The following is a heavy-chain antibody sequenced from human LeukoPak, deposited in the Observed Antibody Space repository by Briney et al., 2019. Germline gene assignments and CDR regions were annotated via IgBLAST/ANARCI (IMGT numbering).Heavy chain of an antibody. CDR2: INPNSGGT. CDR3: ARDNGRNYDFWSGYSDYYSMDV. V-gene: IGHV1-2*02. J-gene: IGHJ6*03. CDR1: GYTFTGYY. Sequence: ASVKVSCKASGYTFTGYYMHWVRQAPGQGLEWMGWINPNSGGTNYAQKFQGRVTMTRDTSISTAYMELSRLRSDDTAVYYCARDNGRNYDFWSGYSDYYSMDVWGKGTTVTVSS. D-gene: IGHD3-3*01.